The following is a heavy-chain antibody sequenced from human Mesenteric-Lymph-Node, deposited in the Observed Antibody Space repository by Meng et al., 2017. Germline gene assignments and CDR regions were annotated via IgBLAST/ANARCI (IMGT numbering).Heavy chain of an antibody. J-gene: IGHJ4*02. V-gene: IGHV4-4*02. D-gene: IGHD6-19*01. Sequence: QGRLQEAGPGLVQPSETLSLTCAVSGASISSGNWWSWVRQPPGKGLEWIGEMYQSGTTNYNPSLKSRVTILLDTSKNQLSLELTSVTAADTAVYYCARHISVTGTRDFDYWGQGTLVTVSS. CDR2: MYQSGTT. CDR3: ARHISVTGTRDFDY. CDR1: GASISSGNW.